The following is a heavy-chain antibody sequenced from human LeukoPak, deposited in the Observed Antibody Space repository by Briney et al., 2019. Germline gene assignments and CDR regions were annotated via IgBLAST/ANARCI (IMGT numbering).Heavy chain of an antibody. Sequence: SETLSLTCTVSGVSISSSSYYWGWIRQPPGRGLEWIGSFYYSGSTYYNPSLKSRVTISVDTSKNQFSLKLNSVTAVDTAVYYCANSANYGDSSGYFDCWGQGTLVTVSS. D-gene: IGHD4-23*01. CDR2: FYYSGST. J-gene: IGHJ4*02. V-gene: IGHV4-39*01. CDR3: ANSANYGDSSGYFDC. CDR1: GVSISSSSYY.